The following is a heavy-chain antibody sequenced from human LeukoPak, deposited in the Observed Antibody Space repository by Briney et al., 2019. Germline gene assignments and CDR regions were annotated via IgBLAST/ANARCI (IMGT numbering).Heavy chain of an antibody. V-gene: IGHV1-8*03. J-gene: IGHJ4*02. CDR1: GGTFSSYA. CDR2: MNPNSGNT. Sequence: GASVKVSCKASGGTFSSYAISWVRQATGQGLEWMGWMNPNSGNTGYAQKFQGRVTITRNTSISTAYMELSSLRSEDTAVYYCARGRGNWNYVSDYWGQGTLVTVSS. CDR3: ARGRGNWNYVSDY. D-gene: IGHD1-7*01.